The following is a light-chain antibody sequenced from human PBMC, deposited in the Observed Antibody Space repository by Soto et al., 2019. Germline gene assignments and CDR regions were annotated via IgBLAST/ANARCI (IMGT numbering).Light chain of an antibody. CDR3: SSYTSVSPLYA. Sequence: QSALTQPASVSGSPGQSITISCTGTNNDIGIYKYASWYQQHPGKAPKLMIYEVNNRPSGVSNRFSGSKSGNTASLTISGLQADDEADYYCSSYTSVSPLYAFGTGTKLTVL. CDR1: NNDIGIYKY. V-gene: IGLV2-14*01. J-gene: IGLJ1*01. CDR2: EVN.